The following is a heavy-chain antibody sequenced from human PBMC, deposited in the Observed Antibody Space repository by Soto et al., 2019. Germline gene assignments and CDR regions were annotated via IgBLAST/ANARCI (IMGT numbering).Heavy chain of an antibody. CDR1: GFTFSSYA. Sequence: VQLLESGGGVVQPGRSLRLSCAASGFTFSSYAMHWVRQAPGKGLEWVAVISYDGSNKYYADSVKGRFTISRDNSKNTLYLQMNSLRAEDTAVYYCARELDVWGQGTTVTVSS. CDR2: ISYDGSNK. V-gene: IGHV3-30-3*01. CDR3: ARELDV. J-gene: IGHJ6*02.